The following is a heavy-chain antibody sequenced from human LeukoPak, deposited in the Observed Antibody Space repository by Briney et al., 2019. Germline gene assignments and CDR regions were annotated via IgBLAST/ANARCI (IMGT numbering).Heavy chain of an antibody. D-gene: IGHD5-12*01. CDR2: INPNSGGT. Sequence: GASVKVSCKASGYTFTAYYLHWVRQAPGQGLEWVGWINPNSGGTNYAQKFQGRVTMTRDTSISTAYMELSRLRSDDTAVYYCATPERGYSGYDFGSWGQGTLVTVSS. CDR3: ATPERGYSGYDFGS. CDR1: GYTFTAYY. V-gene: IGHV1-2*02. J-gene: IGHJ4*02.